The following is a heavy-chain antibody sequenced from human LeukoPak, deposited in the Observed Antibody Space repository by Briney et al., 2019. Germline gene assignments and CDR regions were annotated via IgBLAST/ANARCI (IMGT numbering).Heavy chain of an antibody. D-gene: IGHD3-10*01. J-gene: IGHJ4*02. CDR2: ISYDGSNK. CDR1: GFTFSSYG. Sequence: GGSLRLSCAASGFTFSSYGMHWVRQAPGKGLEWVAVISYDGSNKYYADSVKGRFTISRDNSKNTLYLQMNSLRAEDTAVYYCAKLRYSGSQIFLPFDYWGQGTLVTVSS. V-gene: IGHV3-30*18. CDR3: AKLRYSGSQIFLPFDY.